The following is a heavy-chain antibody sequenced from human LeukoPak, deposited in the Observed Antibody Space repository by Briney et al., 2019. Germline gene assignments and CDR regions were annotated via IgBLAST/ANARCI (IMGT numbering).Heavy chain of an antibody. J-gene: IGHJ4*02. D-gene: IGHD6-13*01. CDR1: GFTFSTYS. CDR3: ARPSSDWPQPRPFDY. CDR2: INYSGSNI. Sequence: GSLRLSCGASGFTFSTYSMNWVRQAPGKGLEWISDINYSGSNIYYADSVKGRFTVSRDNAKNSLYLQMNSLRAEDTAVYYCARPSSDWPQPRPFDYWGQGTLVTVSS. V-gene: IGHV3-48*04.